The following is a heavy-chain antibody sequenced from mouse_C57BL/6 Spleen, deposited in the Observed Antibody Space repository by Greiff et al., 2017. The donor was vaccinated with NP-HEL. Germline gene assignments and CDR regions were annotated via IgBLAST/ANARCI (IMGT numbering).Heavy chain of an antibody. Sequence: VQLQQSGAELVKPGASVKISCKASGYTFTDYYINWVKQRPGQGLEWIGKIGPGSGSTYYNEKFKGKATLTADKSSSTAYMQLSSLTSEDSAVYFWASPKTSNWYYFDYWGQGTTLTVSS. CDR1: GYTFTDYY. CDR3: ASPKTSNWYYFDY. V-gene: IGHV1-77*01. J-gene: IGHJ2*01. D-gene: IGHD4-1*01. CDR2: IGPGSGST.